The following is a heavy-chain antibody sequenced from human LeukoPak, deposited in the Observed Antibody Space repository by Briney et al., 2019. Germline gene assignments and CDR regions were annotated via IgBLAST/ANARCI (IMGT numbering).Heavy chain of an antibody. J-gene: IGHJ3*02. CDR1: GFTVSSNY. CDR3: AKGPVVTFDI. V-gene: IGHV3-66*01. CDR2: IYSGGST. D-gene: IGHD2-15*01. Sequence: GSLRLSCVASGFTVSSNYMSWVRQVPGKGLEWVSVIYSGGSTYYADSVKGRFTISRDNSKNTLYLQMNSLRAEDTAVYFCAKGPVVTFDIWGQGTMVTVSS.